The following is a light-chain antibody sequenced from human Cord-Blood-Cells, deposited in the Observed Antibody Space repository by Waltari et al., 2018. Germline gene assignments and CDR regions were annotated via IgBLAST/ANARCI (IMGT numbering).Light chain of an antibody. Sequence: EIVMTQSPATLSVSPGERATLSCRASQSVSSNLAGYQQKPGQAPRLLLFGASTRATGIPAMLSGSGSGTEFTLTISSLQSEDFAVYYCQQYNNWPPYTFGQGTKLEIK. V-gene: IGKV3-15*01. CDR1: QSVSSN. J-gene: IGKJ2*01. CDR3: QQYNNWPPYT. CDR2: GAS.